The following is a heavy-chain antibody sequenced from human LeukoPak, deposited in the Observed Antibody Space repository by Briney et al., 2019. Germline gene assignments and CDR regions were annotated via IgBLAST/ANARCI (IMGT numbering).Heavy chain of an antibody. D-gene: IGHD3-10*01. V-gene: IGHV4-61*02. CDR2: IYTSGST. Sequence: SETLSLTCTVSGGSISSGSHYWSWIRQPAGKGLEWIGRIYTSGSTNYNPSLKSRVTISVDTSKNQFSLKLSSVTAADTAVYYCARVGNYYGSGSYYGYFDYWGQGTLVTVSS. CDR1: GGSISSGSHY. J-gene: IGHJ4*02. CDR3: ARVGNYYGSGSYYGYFDY.